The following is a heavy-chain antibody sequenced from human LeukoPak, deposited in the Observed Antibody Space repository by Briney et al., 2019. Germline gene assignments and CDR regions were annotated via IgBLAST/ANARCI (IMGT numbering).Heavy chain of an antibody. J-gene: IGHJ4*02. V-gene: IGHV4-39*07. CDR1: GGSVSSSSYY. CDR2: VYYSGNT. Sequence: SETLSLTCSVSGGSVSSSSYYWVWIRQPRGKGLEWVGSVYYSGNTYYNPSLKSRITISLDTSKNQFSLNLRSVTAADTAVYYCARDVKAGSGIDYWGQGTLVTVSS. D-gene: IGHD3-10*01. CDR3: ARDVKAGSGIDY.